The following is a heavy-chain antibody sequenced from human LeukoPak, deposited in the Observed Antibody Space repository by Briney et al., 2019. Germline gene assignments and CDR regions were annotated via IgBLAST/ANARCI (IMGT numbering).Heavy chain of an antibody. D-gene: IGHD6-19*01. CDR3: ARHEGAGTHFDY. J-gene: IGHJ4*02. Sequence: SETLSLTCTVSGGSISSSSYYWGWIRQLLGKGLEWIGSIYYSGSTYYNPSLKSRVTISVDTSKNQFSLKLSSVTAADTAVYYCARHEGAGTHFDYWGQGTLVTVSS. CDR2: IYYSGST. V-gene: IGHV4-39*01. CDR1: GGSISSSSYY.